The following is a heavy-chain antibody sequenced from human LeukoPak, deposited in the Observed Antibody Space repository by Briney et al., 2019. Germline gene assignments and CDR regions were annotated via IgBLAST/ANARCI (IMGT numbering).Heavy chain of an antibody. CDR2: ITFSGSS. J-gene: IGHJ1*01. CDR3: ARQEWIEAAGRFYH. Sequence: SETLSLSCTVSGGAICSIRVVCGGIRQPPGKGLEWIGSITFSGSSYDNPPLKSRVTISVDTSRKQFSLKLRSVTAADTAVYYSARQEWIEAAGRFYHWVPATLVTVSS. V-gene: IGHV4-39*01. D-gene: IGHD6-13*01. CDR1: GGAICSIRVV.